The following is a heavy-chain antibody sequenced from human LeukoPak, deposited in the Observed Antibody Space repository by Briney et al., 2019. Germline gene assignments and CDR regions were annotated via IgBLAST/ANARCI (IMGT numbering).Heavy chain of an antibody. Sequence: SETLSLTCTVSGYSISSGYHWGWIRQPPGKRLEWIGTIYHSGSTYYNPSLKSRVTISVDTSKNQFSLRLSSVTAADTAVFYCARGWDYGDYYWFDPWGQGTLVTVSS. CDR3: ARGWDYGDYYWFDP. J-gene: IGHJ5*02. CDR2: IYHSGST. D-gene: IGHD4-17*01. V-gene: IGHV4-38-2*02. CDR1: GYSISSGYH.